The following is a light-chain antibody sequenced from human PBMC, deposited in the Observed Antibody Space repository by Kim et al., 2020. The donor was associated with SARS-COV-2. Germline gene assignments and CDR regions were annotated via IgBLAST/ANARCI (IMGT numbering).Light chain of an antibody. CDR1: SSNIGSNY. CDR3: AAWDDSLSGVV. Sequence: QSVLTQPPSASGTPGQRVTISCSGSSSNIGSNYVYWYQQLPGTAPKLLIYRNNQRPSAVPDRFSGSKSGTSASLAISGLRYEDEADYYCAAWDDSLSGVVFGGGTQLTVL. CDR2: RNN. V-gene: IGLV1-47*01. J-gene: IGLJ2*01.